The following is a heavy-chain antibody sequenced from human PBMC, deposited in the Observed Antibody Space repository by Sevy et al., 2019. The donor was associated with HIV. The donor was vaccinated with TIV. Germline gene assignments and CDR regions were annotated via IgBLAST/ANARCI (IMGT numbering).Heavy chain of an antibody. CDR2: INHSGST. V-gene: IGHV4-34*01. Sequence: SETLSLTCAVYGGSFSGYYWSWIRQPPGKGLEWMGEINHSGSTNYNPSLKSRVTISVDTSKNQFSLKLSSVTAADTAVYYCARAGITGTTAAPVYYGMDVWGQGTTVTVSS. J-gene: IGHJ6*02. CDR3: ARAGITGTTAAPVYYGMDV. D-gene: IGHD1-7*01. CDR1: GGSFSGYY.